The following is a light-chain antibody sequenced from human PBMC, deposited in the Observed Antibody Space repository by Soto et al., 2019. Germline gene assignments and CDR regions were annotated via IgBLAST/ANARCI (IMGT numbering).Light chain of an antibody. Sequence: EIVVTQSPGTLSLSPGERATLSCRASQSIDNFHLAWYQQKPGQAPRLLIRGTSTRATGGIADRFSGSGSGTDFTLTISRLESEDFAVYYCQYYGTSVTCGGGTTVEI. CDR3: QYYGTSVT. CDR2: GTS. CDR1: QSIDNFH. V-gene: IGKV3-20*01. J-gene: IGKJ4*01.